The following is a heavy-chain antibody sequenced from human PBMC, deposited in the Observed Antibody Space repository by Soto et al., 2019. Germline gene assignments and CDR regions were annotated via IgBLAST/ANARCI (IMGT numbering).Heavy chain of an antibody. Sequence: PSETLSLTCTVSGGSISSGGYYWSWIRQHPGKGLEWIGYIYYSGSTYYNPSLKSRVTISVDTSKNQFSLKLSSVTAADTAVYYCASRLVNYYYGMDVWGQGTTVTVSS. CDR3: ASRLVNYYYGMDV. CDR1: GGSISSGGYY. V-gene: IGHV4-31*03. D-gene: IGHD2-8*02. J-gene: IGHJ6*02. CDR2: IYYSGST.